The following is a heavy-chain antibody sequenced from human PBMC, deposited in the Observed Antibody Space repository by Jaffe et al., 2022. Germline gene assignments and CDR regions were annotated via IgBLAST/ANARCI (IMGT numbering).Heavy chain of an antibody. Sequence: EVQLVESGGVVVQPGGSLRLSCAASGFTFDDYAMHWVRQAPGKGLEWVSLISWDGGSTYYADSVKGRFTISRDNSKNSLYLQMNSLRAEDTALYYCAKGQMATILHIDYWGQGTLVTVSS. CDR1: GFTFDDYA. D-gene: IGHD5-12*01. CDR2: ISWDGGST. J-gene: IGHJ4*02. CDR3: AKGQMATILHIDY. V-gene: IGHV3-43D*04.